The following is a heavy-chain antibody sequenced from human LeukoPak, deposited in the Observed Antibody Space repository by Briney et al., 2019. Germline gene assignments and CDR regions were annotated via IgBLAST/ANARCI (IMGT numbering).Heavy chain of an antibody. Sequence: GGSLRLSCAASGFTFSSYWMSWVRQAPGKGLEWVANIKQDGSEKYYVDSVKGRFTISRDNAKNSLYLQMNSPRAEDTAVYYCARDIVVVVAATYYYYYGMDVWGQGTTVTVSS. CDR1: GFTFSSYW. D-gene: IGHD2-15*01. J-gene: IGHJ6*02. V-gene: IGHV3-7*01. CDR2: IKQDGSEK. CDR3: ARDIVVVVAATYYYYYGMDV.